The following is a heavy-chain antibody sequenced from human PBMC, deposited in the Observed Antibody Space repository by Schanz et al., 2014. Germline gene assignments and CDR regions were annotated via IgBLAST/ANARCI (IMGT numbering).Heavy chain of an antibody. CDR1: GGSISSEY. CDR2: IYSNGIS. V-gene: IGHV4-4*07. D-gene: IGHD3-3*01. CDR3: ARDRGYDFSFDP. J-gene: IGHJ5*02. Sequence: QVQLQESGPALVKPSETLSLTCTVSGGSISSEYWSWIRQPAGKGLEWIGRIYSNGISHYNPSLESRVTMSVDTSKNKFSLNLTPVTPADTAIYYCARDRGYDFSFDPWGQGTLVTVSS.